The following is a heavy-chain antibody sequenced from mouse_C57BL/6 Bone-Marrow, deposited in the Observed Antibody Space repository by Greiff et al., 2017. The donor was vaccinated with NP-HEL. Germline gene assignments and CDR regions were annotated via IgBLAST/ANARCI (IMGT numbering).Heavy chain of an antibody. CDR1: GYTFTSYG. V-gene: IGHV1-81*01. J-gene: IGHJ1*03. CDR2: IYPRSGNT. D-gene: IGHD2-4*01. Sequence: QVQLQQSGAELARPGASVKLSCKASGYTFTSYGISWVKQRTGQGLEWIGEIYPRSGNTYYNEKFKGKATLTADKSSSTAYMELRSLTSEDSAVYFCARRDDYDGGAWYFDVWGTGTTVTVSS. CDR3: ARRDDYDGGAWYFDV.